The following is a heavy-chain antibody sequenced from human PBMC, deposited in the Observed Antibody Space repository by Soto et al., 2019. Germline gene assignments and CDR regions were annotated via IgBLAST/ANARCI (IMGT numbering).Heavy chain of an antibody. Sequence: QGQLQESGPGLVKPSETLSLTCTVSGDSISTYNWGWIRQPPGKGLEWIGCIYYSGVTNYNPSLKSRVTISVATPTNQLSLQLNSVTAADPAVYYCARVAADIASGLDPWGQGTRVNVSS. CDR3: ARVAADIASGLDP. V-gene: IGHV4-59*01. CDR1: GDSISTYN. D-gene: IGHD5-12*01. CDR2: IYYSGVT. J-gene: IGHJ5*02.